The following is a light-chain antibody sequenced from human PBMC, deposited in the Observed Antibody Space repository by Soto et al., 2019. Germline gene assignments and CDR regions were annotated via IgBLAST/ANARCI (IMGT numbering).Light chain of an antibody. CDR2: EVN. CDR3: SSYTTRSTV. J-gene: IGLJ1*01. CDR1: SSGVGGYNY. Sequence: QSVLTQPASVSGSPGQSITISCSGTSSGVGGYNYVSWYQQHPGKAPKLMIYEVNNRPSGVSNRFSGSKSGNTASLTISGLQAEDEADYYCSSYTTRSTVFGTGTRSPS. V-gene: IGLV2-14*01.